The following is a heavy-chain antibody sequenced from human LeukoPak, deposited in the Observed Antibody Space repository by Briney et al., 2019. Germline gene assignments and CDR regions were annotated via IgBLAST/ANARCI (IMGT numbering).Heavy chain of an antibody. CDR2: ISFSGSP. CDR3: ARDYYGSNPGYYFDD. CDR1: GGSISSGDYY. J-gene: IGHJ4*02. V-gene: IGHV4-31*03. D-gene: IGHD4-23*01. Sequence: SETLSLTCTVSGGSISSGDYYWSWIRQHPGKGLEWIGYISFSGSPYYNPSLKSRVTISVDTSKNQFSLRLSSVTAADTAVYYCARDYYGSNPGYYFDDWGKGTLVTVSS.